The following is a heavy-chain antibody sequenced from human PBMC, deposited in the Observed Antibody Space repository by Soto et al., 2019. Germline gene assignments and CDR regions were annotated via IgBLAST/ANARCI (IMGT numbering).Heavy chain of an antibody. V-gene: IGHV3-74*01. CDR2: INSDGNIK. Sequence: EVQLVESGGGLVQPGGSLRLSCAASGFTFSNYWMHWVRQAPGKGLVWVSRINSDGNIKDYADSVKGRFTISRDNARXXLXXQVXXXXXXDXAVYYCARLPVTAVTSIDYWGQGTLVSVSS. CDR3: ARLPVTAVTSIDY. CDR1: GFTFSNYW. D-gene: IGHD2-21*02. J-gene: IGHJ4*02.